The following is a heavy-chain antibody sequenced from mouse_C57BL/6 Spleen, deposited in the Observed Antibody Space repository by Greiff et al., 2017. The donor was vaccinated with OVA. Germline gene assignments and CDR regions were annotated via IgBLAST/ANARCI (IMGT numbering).Heavy chain of an antibody. Sequence: EVKLQESGPGLVKPSQSLSLTCSVTGYSITSGYYWNWIRQFPGNKLEWMGYISYDGSNNYNPSLKNRISITRDTSKNQFFLKLNSVTTEDTATYYCAPLTGTWYFDVWGTGTTVTVSS. CDR2: ISYDGSN. CDR3: APLTGTWYFDV. D-gene: IGHD4-1*01. J-gene: IGHJ1*03. V-gene: IGHV3-6*01. CDR1: GYSITSGYY.